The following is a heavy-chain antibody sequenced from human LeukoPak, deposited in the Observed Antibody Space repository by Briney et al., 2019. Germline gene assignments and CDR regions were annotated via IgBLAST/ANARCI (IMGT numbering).Heavy chain of an antibody. V-gene: IGHV3-11*01. J-gene: IGHJ3*02. CDR3: ARGTRAPWAFDI. CDR2: ISSSGSTI. Sequence: GGSLRLSCAASGFAFSVYYMSCIRRAPGRGLEWVSYISSSGSTIYYADSVKGRFTISRDNAKNSLYLQMNSLRAEDTAVYYCARGTRAPWAFDIWGQGTMVTVSS. CDR1: GFAFSVYY.